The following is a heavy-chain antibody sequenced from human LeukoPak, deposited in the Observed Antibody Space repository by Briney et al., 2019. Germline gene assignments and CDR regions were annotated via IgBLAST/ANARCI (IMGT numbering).Heavy chain of an antibody. CDR3: ARDLRYSYGYY. J-gene: IGHJ4*02. CDR1: GFTFSSYS. V-gene: IGHV3-21*01. Sequence: GGSLRLSCAASGFTFSSYSMNWVRQAPGKGLEWVSSISSSSSYIHYADSVKGRFTISRDNAKNSLYLQMNSLRAEDTAVYYCARDLRYSYGYYWGQGTLVTVSS. CDR2: ISSSSSYI. D-gene: IGHD5-18*01.